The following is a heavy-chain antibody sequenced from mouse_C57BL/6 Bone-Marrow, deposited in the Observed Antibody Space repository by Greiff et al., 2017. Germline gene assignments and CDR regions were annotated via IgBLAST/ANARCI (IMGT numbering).Heavy chain of an antibody. J-gene: IGHJ2*01. CDR1: GFSLSTSGMG. D-gene: IGHD2-1*01. V-gene: IGHV8-12*01. CDR3: ARRDYYGNLDY. CDR2: IYWDDDK. Sequence: QVTLKESGPGILQSSQTLSLTCSFSGFSLSTSGMGVSWIRQPSGKGLEWLAHIYWDDDKRYNPSLKSRLTISKDTSRNQVFLKITSVDTADTATYYCARRDYYGNLDYWGQGTTLTVSS.